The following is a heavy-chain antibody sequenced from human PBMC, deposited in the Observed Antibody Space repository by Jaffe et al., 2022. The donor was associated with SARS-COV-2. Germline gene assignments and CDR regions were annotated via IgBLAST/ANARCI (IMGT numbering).Heavy chain of an antibody. CDR3: AREGSALDYDSSGYQGAFDI. J-gene: IGHJ3*02. CDR1: GFTFSSYA. D-gene: IGHD3-22*01. V-gene: IGHV3-30*04. Sequence: QVQLVESGGGVVQPGRSLRLSCAASGFTFSSYAMHWVRQAPGKGLEWVAVISYDGSNKYYADSVKGRFTISRDNSKNTLYLQMNSLRAEDTAVYYCAREGSALDYDSSGYQGAFDIWGQGTMVTVSS. CDR2: ISYDGSNK.